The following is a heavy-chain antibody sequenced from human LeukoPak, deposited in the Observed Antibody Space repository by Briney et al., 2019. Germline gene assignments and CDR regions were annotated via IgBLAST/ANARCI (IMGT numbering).Heavy chain of an antibody. Sequence: PGGSLRLSCAASGFTFSSCGMSWVRQPPGKGLEWIGEINHSGSTKHNPSLKSRVTISVDTSKNQISLKLSSVTAADTSVYYCARRTFGGVIKYWGQGTLVTVSS. D-gene: IGHD3-16*02. CDR1: GFTFSSCG. V-gene: IGHV4-34*01. J-gene: IGHJ4*02. CDR2: INHSGST. CDR3: ARRTFGGVIKY.